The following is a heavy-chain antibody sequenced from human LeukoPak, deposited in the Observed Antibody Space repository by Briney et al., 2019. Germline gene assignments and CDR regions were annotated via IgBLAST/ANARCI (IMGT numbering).Heavy chain of an antibody. J-gene: IGHJ4*02. CDR3: ARDRQYCSSTSCYRIHDY. Sequence: SETLSLTCTVSGGSINSGDYYWSWIRQPPGKGLEWIGYIYYSGSTYYNPSLKSRVTISVDTSKNQFSLKLSSVTAADTAVYYCARDRQYCSSTSCYRIHDYWGQGTLVTVSS. CDR2: IYYSGST. CDR1: GGSINSGDYY. D-gene: IGHD2-2*01. V-gene: IGHV4-30-4*08.